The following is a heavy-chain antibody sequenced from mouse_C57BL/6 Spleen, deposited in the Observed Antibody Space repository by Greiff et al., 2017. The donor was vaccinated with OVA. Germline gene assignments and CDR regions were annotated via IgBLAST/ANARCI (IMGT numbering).Heavy chain of an antibody. CDR1: GYTFTSYW. V-gene: IGHV1-69*01. J-gene: IGHJ2*01. D-gene: IGHD4-1*01. CDR2: IDPSDSYT. CDR3: AKESNSLFDY. Sequence: QVQLQQPGAELVMPGASVKLSCKASGYTFTSYWMHWVKQRPGQGLEWIGEIDPSDSYTNYNQKFKGKSTLTVDKSSSTAYMQLSSLTSEDSAVYYCAKESNSLFDYWGQGTTLTVSS.